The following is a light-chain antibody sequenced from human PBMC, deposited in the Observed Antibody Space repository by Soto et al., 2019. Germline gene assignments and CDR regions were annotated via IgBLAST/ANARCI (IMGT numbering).Light chain of an antibody. CDR2: DVS. CDR1: SSDVGGYNY. J-gene: IGLJ3*02. V-gene: IGLV2-14*01. CDR3: SSYTSTNSWV. Sequence: QSALTQSASVSGSPGQSITISCTGTSSDVGGYNYVSWYQQHPGKAPKLIIYDVSNRPSGVSTRFSGSKSGNTASLTISGLQAADEADYSCSSYTSTNSWVFGGGTQLTVL.